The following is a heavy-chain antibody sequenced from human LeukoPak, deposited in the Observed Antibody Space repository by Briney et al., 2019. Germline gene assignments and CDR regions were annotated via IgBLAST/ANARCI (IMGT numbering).Heavy chain of an antibody. CDR2: ISGGGGTT. CDR1: GFTFSTYA. J-gene: IGHJ4*02. D-gene: IGHD6-13*01. Sequence: GGSLRLSCAASGFTFSTYAMSWVRQAPGKGLEWVSVISGGGGTTFYTDSVKGRFTISRDNSENTVYLQMNSLRAEDTAVYYCAKTRAAAGIPRDYFDYWGQGTLVTVSS. V-gene: IGHV3-23*01. CDR3: AKTRAAAGIPRDYFDY.